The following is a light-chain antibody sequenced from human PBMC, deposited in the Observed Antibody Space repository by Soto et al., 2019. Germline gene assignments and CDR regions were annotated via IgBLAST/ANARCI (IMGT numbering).Light chain of an antibody. CDR2: EVT. Sequence: QSALTQPASVSGSPGQSITISCTGTSSDVGGYNYVSWYQQHPGKAPKLVIYEVTKRPSGVSNRFSGSKSGNTASLTISGLQAEDETDYYCSSYTSSILVFGGGTKLTVL. CDR3: SSYTSSILV. CDR1: SSDVGGYNY. J-gene: IGLJ2*01. V-gene: IGLV2-14*01.